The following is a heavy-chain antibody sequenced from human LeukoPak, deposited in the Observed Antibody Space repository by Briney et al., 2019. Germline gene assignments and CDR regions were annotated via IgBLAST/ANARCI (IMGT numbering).Heavy chain of an antibody. J-gene: IGHJ4*02. CDR1: GFTLIDHY. CDR3: ARRNSVTQGLDN. CDR2: IRNKANSYTT. D-gene: IGHD5/OR15-5a*01. V-gene: IGHV3-72*01. Sequence: GGSLRLSCAASGFTLIDHYMDWVRQAPGKGLEWIGRIRNKANSYTTEYAASVKGRFTVSRDDSKNSLFLQMNSLESEDTAVYYCARRNSVTQGLDNWGQGTLVTVSS.